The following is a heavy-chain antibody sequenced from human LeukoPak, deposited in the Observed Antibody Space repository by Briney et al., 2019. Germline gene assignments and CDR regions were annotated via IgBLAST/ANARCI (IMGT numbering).Heavy chain of an antibody. CDR3: ARVRGYCSSTSCNIFDY. CDR1: GGSISSGDYY. Sequence: SETLSLTCTVSGGSISSGDYYWSWIRQPPGKGLEWIGYIYYSGSTYYNPSLKSRVTISVDTSKNQFSLKLSSVTAADTAVYYCARVRGYCSSTSCNIFDYWGQGTLVTVSS. J-gene: IGHJ4*02. D-gene: IGHD2-2*02. CDR2: IYYSGST. V-gene: IGHV4-30-4*01.